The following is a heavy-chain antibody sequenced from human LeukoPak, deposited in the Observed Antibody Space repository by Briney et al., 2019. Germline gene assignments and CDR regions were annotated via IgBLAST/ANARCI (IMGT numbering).Heavy chain of an antibody. V-gene: IGHV1-18*01. J-gene: IGHJ6*02. D-gene: IGHD3-3*01. Sequence: ASVKVSCKASGYTFTSYGISWARQAPGQGLEWMGWISAYNGNTNYAQKHQGRVTMTTDTSTSTAYMELRSLRSDDTAVYYCARDDLRLLEWLGPYYYYGMDVWGQGTTVTVSS. CDR2: ISAYNGNT. CDR1: GYTFTSYG. CDR3: ARDDLRLLEWLGPYYYYGMDV.